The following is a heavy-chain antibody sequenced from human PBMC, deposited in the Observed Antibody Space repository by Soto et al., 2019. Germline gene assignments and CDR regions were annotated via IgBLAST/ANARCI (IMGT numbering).Heavy chain of an antibody. CDR2: ISGSNGET. Sequence: QVRLVQSGAEVKEPGASVKVSCKASGYTFSNYGVAWVRRAPGQGLEWMGWISGSNGETKYAQNLQNRVSMTTETSTSTAYMELRSLRPDDTAFYFCGRGGLAVSGTYDYLGQGSLVTVSS. CDR1: GYTFSNYG. V-gene: IGHV1-18*01. J-gene: IGHJ4*02. D-gene: IGHD6-19*01. CDR3: GRGGLAVSGTYDY.